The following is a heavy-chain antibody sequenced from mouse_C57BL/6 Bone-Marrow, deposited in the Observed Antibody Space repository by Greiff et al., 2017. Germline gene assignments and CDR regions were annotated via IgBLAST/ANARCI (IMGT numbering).Heavy chain of an antibody. D-gene: IGHD1-1*01. V-gene: IGHV1-72*01. Sequence: QVQLQQSGADLVKPGASVKLSCNASGYTFTSYWMHWVQQRPGRGLEWFGRIDPNSGGNKSNDSFKSKATLTVDKPTSTAYMQLRSRTTEDDAVYYCASGAIVTTVAQNYWGQGTTLTVSS. CDR3: ASGAIVTTVAQNY. CDR2: IDPNSGGN. J-gene: IGHJ2*01. CDR1: GYTFTSYW.